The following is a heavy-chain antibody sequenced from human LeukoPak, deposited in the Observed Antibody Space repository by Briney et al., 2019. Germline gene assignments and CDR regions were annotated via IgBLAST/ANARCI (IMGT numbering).Heavy chain of an antibody. D-gene: IGHD6-19*01. V-gene: IGHV3-23*01. Sequence: PGGSLRLSCAASGFTFSSYAMSWVRQAPGKGLEWVSAISGSGGSTYYADSVKGRFTISRDNSKNTLYLQMNSLRAEDTAVYYCAKEVKQWLASGDAFDIWGQGTMVTVSS. CDR2: ISGSGGST. CDR1: GFTFSSYA. CDR3: AKEVKQWLASGDAFDI. J-gene: IGHJ3*02.